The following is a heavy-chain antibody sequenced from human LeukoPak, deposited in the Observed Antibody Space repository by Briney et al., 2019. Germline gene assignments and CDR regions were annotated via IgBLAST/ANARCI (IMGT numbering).Heavy chain of an antibody. CDR3: ARAGGTMIVVVSPAYDY. Sequence: GGSLRLSCAASGFTFSSYGMNWVRQAPGKGLEWVSYISSSSSTIYYADSVKGRFTISRDNAKNSLYLQMNSLRAEDTAVYYCARAGGTMIVVVSPAYDYWGQGTLVTVSS. CDR1: GFTFSSYG. D-gene: IGHD3-22*01. J-gene: IGHJ4*02. V-gene: IGHV3-48*01. CDR2: ISSSSSTI.